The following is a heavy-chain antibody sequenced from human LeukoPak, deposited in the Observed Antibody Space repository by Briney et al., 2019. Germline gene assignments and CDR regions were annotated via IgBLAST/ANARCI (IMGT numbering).Heavy chain of an antibody. Sequence: PGGSLARDCEASECSCGSYEIKWLRQAPGKEKEWISYISNSGDAIYYADSVKGRFTISRDNAKDSLYLQINSLRAEDTAVYYCARGLPSAPGVGDYWGQGTLVTVSS. J-gene: IGHJ4*02. CDR2: ISNSGDAI. V-gene: IGHV3-48*03. CDR1: ECSCGSYE. CDR3: ARGLPSAPGVGDY. D-gene: IGHD5/OR15-5a*01.